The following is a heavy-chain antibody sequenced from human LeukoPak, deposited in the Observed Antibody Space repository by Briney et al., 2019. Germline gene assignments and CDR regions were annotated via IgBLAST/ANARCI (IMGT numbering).Heavy chain of an antibody. CDR1: GFTFSSYA. CDR3: AKDHRAYSGYDY. CDR2: ISGSGGST. Sequence: PGGSLRLSCAASGFTFSSYAMSWVRQAPGKGLEWVSAISGSGGSTYYADSVKGRFTISRDNSKYTLYLQMNSLRAEDTAVYYCAKDHRAYSGYDYWGQGTLVTVSS. V-gene: IGHV3-23*01. J-gene: IGHJ4*02. D-gene: IGHD5-12*01.